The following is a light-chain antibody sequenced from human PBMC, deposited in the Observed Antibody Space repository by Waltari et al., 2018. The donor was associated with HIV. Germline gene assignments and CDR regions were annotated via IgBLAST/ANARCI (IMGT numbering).Light chain of an antibody. Sequence: DIVMTQSPDSLAVSLGERATINCKSSQSVLYSSNNKNYLAWYQQKPGQPPKLLIYWASTQESWVPDRFSGSGSGTEFTLTICSLQAEDVAVYYCQQYYSTPRTFGQGTKVEIK. CDR2: WAS. J-gene: IGKJ1*01. V-gene: IGKV4-1*01. CDR1: QSVLYSSNNKNY. CDR3: QQYYSTPRT.